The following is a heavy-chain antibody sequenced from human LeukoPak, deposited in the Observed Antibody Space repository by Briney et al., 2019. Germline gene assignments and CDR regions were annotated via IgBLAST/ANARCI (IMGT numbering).Heavy chain of an antibody. V-gene: IGHV4-59*08. D-gene: IGHD2-15*01. CDR1: GGSMSGSY. J-gene: IGHJ3*01. CDR3: ARRRQVTSYSPYAFDV. CDR2: IYFTGSS. Sequence: SETLSLTCTVSGGSMSGSYWSWIRQPPGKGLEWLGNIYFTGSSKSNPSLKSRVTISLDTSKNQFSLRLASVTAADTAVYYCARRRQVTSYSPYAFDVWGQGTMVTVSS.